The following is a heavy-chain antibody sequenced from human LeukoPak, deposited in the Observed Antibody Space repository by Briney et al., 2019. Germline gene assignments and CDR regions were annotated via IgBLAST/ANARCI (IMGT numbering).Heavy chain of an antibody. Sequence: GGSLRLSCAAPGFTFSSYDMHWVRQGTGKGLEWVSAIGTAGDTYYPGSVKGRFTTSRENAKNSLYLQMNSLRVGDTAVYYCARGRGWGTFDIWGQGTMVTVSS. CDR3: ARGRGWGTFDI. CDR2: IGTAGDT. D-gene: IGHD3-10*01. J-gene: IGHJ3*02. CDR1: GFTFSSYD. V-gene: IGHV3-13*04.